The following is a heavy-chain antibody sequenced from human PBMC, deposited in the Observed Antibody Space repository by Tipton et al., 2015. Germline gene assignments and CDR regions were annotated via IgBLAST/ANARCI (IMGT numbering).Heavy chain of an antibody. CDR3: ARVNVHYGYYYYGMDV. CDR2: IYYSGST. CDR1: GGSIGSYG. J-gene: IGHJ6*02. Sequence: GLVKPLETLSLNCTVSGGSIGSYGWSWIRQPPGKGLEWIGYIYYSGSTKYNPPIKSRVTISVDTSKNQVSLKLSSVTAADTAVYYCARVNVHYGYYYYGMDVWGQGTTVTVSS. V-gene: IGHV4-59*01. D-gene: IGHD4-17*01.